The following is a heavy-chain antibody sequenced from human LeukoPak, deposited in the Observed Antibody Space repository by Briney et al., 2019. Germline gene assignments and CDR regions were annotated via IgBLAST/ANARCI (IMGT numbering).Heavy chain of an antibody. CDR1: GFSFSSYG. Sequence: GGSLRLSCAASGFSFSSYGMHWVRQGPAKGLEWVAVISYDGSNKYYADSVKGRFTISRDNSKNTLNLQMNSLRAEDTAVYFCAKDAVFGDYEWVFDYWGQGTLVTVSS. D-gene: IGHD4-17*01. CDR3: AKDAVFGDYEWVFDY. CDR2: ISYDGSNK. V-gene: IGHV3-30*18. J-gene: IGHJ4*02.